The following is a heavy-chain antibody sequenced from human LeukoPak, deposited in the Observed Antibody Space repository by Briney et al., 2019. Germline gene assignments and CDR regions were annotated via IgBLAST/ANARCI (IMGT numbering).Heavy chain of an antibody. CDR1: GFTVSSNY. J-gene: IGHJ4*02. V-gene: IGHV3-53*01. Sequence: PGGSLRLSCAASGFTVSSNYMSWVRQAPGKGLEWVSVIYSGGSTYYADSVKGRFTISRDNSKNTLYLQMNSLRAEDTAVYYCARVEYYDSSGYYLFDYWGQGTLVTVSS. CDR2: IYSGGST. D-gene: IGHD3-22*01. CDR3: ARVEYYDSSGYYLFDY.